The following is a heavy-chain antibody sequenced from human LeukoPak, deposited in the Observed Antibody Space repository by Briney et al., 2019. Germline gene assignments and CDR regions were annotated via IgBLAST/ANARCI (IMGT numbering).Heavy chain of an antibody. V-gene: IGHV3-30-3*02. CDR3: AKPLHYYHSNAAWYFDL. J-gene: IGHJ2*01. D-gene: IGHD3-22*01. CDR2: ISYDGSNK. Sequence: GGSLRLSCAASGFTFSSYAMHWVRQAPGKGLEWVAVISYDGSNKYYADSVKGRFTISRDKSKNTLYLQMNSLRADDTAVYYCAKPLHYYHSNAAWYFDLWGRGTLVTVSS. CDR1: GFTFSSYA.